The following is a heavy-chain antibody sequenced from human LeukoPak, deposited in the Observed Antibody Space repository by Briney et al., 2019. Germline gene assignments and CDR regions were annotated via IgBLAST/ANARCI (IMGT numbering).Heavy chain of an antibody. CDR2: TSANGDAT. V-gene: IGHV3-64D*09. CDR1: GFTFNNYV. J-gene: IGHJ5*01. D-gene: IGHD2-21*02. Sequence: QPGGPLRLSCSASGFTFNNYVMHWVRQAPGKGLEYVSATSANGDATYYTDSVKGRFTISRDNSKNTLSLQMSSLRVEDTAIYFCVKDCSRDWNGHWFDSWGQGTLVTVSS. CDR3: VKDCSRDWNGHWFDS.